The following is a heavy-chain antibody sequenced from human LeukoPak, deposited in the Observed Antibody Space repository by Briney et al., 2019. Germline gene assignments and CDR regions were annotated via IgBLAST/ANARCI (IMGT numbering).Heavy chain of an antibody. D-gene: IGHD5-18*01. V-gene: IGHV4-39*01. J-gene: IGHJ4*02. CDR1: GGSISSSSYY. CDR3: ARHPGYSYGPKYGHFDY. CDR2: IYYSGST. Sequence: SETLSLTCTVSGGSISSSSYYWGWIRQPPGKGLEWFGSIYYSGSTYYNPSLKSRVTISVDTSKNQFSLKLSSVTAADTAVYYCARHPGYSYGPKYGHFDYWGQGTLVTVSS.